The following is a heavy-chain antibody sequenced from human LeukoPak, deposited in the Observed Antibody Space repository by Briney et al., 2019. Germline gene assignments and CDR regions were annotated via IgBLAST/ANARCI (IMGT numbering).Heavy chain of an antibody. Sequence: ASVEVSCKASGYTFTSYAMHWVRQAPGQRLEWMGWINAGNGNTKYSQKFQGRVTIARDTSASTAYMELSSLRSEDTAVYYCARSTHLLRYFDWRLTYNTYGMDVWGQGTTVTVSS. J-gene: IGHJ6*02. D-gene: IGHD3-9*01. V-gene: IGHV1-3*01. CDR2: INAGNGNT. CDR1: GYTFTSYA. CDR3: ARSTHLLRYFDWRLTYNTYGMDV.